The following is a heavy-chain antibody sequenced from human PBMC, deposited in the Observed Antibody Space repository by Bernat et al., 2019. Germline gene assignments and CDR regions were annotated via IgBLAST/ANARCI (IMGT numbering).Heavy chain of an antibody. CDR3: ARDPYGSSRPYLFDY. D-gene: IGHD6-6*01. CDR1: GYTFTSYA. Sequence: QVQLVQSGAEVKKPGGSVKVSCKASGYTFTSYAMQWVRQAPGQRLEWMGWINAGNGNTKYSQKFQGRVTITRDTSASTAYMELGSLRSEDTAVSYCARDPYGSSRPYLFDYWGQGTLVTVSS. V-gene: IGHV1-3*01. J-gene: IGHJ4*02. CDR2: INAGNGNT.